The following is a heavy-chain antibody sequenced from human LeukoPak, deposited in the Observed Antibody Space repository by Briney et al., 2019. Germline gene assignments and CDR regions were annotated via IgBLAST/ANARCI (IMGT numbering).Heavy chain of an antibody. J-gene: IGHJ4*02. D-gene: IGHD2-8*02. CDR2: ISGSGSPT. V-gene: IGHV3-23*01. CDR3: ALDCCTGSRFDH. CDR1: GFTFSSYA. Sequence: GGSLRLSCAASGFTFSSYAMSWVRQAPGKGLEWVSAISGSGSPTYYADSVKGRFTISRDNSKNILYLQMNSLTVEDTAVYYCALDCCTGSRFDHWGQGILVTVSS.